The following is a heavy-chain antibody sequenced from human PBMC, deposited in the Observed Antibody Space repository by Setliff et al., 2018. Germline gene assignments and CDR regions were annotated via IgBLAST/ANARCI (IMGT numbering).Heavy chain of an antibody. CDR3: AREGVDTRSSTDYRYYMDV. D-gene: IGHD2-15*01. J-gene: IGHJ6*03. V-gene: IGHV1-69*05. CDR2: TIPVFGTT. Sequence: GASVKVSCKASGGTFSSYGISWVRQAPGQGLEWMGGTIPVFGTTDYAQKFQGRVTIMTDESTSTAYMELSSLTSEDTAVYYCAREGVDTRSSTDYRYYMDVWGQGTTVTVSS. CDR1: GGTFSSYG.